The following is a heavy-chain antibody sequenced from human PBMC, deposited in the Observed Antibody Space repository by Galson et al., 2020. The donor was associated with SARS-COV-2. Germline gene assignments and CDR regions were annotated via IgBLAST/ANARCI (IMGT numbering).Heavy chain of an antibody. J-gene: IGHJ6*02. V-gene: IGHV4-61*01. D-gene: IGHD6-13*01. CDR2: IYYSGST. CDR3: ARDWIAAAGTWNYGMDV. Sequence: SETLSLTCTVSGGSVSSGSYYWSWIRQPPGKGLEWIGYIYYSGSTNYNPSLKSRVTISVDTSKNQFSLKLSSVTAADTAVYYCARDWIAAAGTWNYGMDVWGQGTTVTVSS. CDR1: GGSVSSGSYY.